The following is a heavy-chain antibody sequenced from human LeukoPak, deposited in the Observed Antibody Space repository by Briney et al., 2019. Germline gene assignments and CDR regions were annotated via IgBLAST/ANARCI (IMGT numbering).Heavy chain of an antibody. CDR3: ARTALLWFGELLTDWCDP. CDR2: IIPIFGTA. Sequence: WASVKVSCKASGGTFSSYAISWVRQAPGQGLEWMGGIIPIFGTANYAQKFQGRVTITADESTSTAYMELSSLRSEDTAVYYCARTALLWFGELLTDWCDPWGQGTLVTVSS. D-gene: IGHD3-10*01. CDR1: GGTFSSYA. J-gene: IGHJ5*02. V-gene: IGHV1-69*01.